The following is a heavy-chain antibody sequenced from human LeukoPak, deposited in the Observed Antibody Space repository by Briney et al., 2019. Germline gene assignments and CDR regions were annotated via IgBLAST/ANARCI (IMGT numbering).Heavy chain of an antibody. J-gene: IGHJ3*02. CDR1: GYSFPIYW. Sequence: GESLKISCRVSGYSFPIYWIGWVRQMPARGLEWLGIIYPGDSDTRYSPSFQGQVTISADKSISTAYLQWNSLKASDTAMYYCARPHYYDSSGGGRGAFDIWGQGTMVTVSS. D-gene: IGHD3-22*01. CDR2: IYPGDSDT. V-gene: IGHV5-51*01. CDR3: ARPHYYDSSGGGRGAFDI.